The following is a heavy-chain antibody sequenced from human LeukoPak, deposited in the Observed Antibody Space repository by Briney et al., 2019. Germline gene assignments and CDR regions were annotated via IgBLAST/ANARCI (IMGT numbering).Heavy chain of an antibody. CDR1: GVSFSGYY. V-gene: IGHV4-34*01. J-gene: IGHJ3*02. CDR2: INHSGST. CDR3: ARDGIYDILTGYVI. Sequence: PSETLSLTCAVYGVSFSGYYWSWIRQPPGKGLEWIGEINHSGSTNYNPSLKSRVTISVDTSKNQFSLKLSSVTAADTAVYYCARDGIYDILTGYVIWGQGTMVTVSS. D-gene: IGHD3-9*01.